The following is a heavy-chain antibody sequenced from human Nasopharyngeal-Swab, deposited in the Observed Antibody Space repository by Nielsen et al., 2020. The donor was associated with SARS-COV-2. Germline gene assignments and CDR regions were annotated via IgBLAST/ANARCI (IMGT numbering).Heavy chain of an antibody. CDR3: AKAQGAITYWYFDL. CDR2: ISSSSSTI. CDR1: GFTFSSYS. J-gene: IGHJ2*01. Sequence: GESLKISCAASGFTFSSYSMNWVRQAPGKGLEWVSYISSSSSTIYYADSVKGRFTISRDNAKNSLYLQMNSLRAEDTAVYYCAKAQGAITYWYFDLWGRGTLVTVSS. D-gene: IGHD1-26*01. V-gene: IGHV3-48*04.